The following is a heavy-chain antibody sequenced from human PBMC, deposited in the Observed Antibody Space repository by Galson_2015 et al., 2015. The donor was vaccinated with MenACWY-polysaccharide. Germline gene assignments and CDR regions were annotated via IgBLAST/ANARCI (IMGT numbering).Heavy chain of an antibody. Sequence: TLSLTCTVSGGSIRSYYWNWIRQPPGKGLGGVGNINYSGSTNHNPSLKSRVTMSVDTSKNQFSLNLTSVTDADTAVYYCARAIAVAGQRRDFDLWGRGTLVTVSS. CDR1: GGSIRSYY. CDR2: INYSGST. V-gene: IGHV4-59*01. CDR3: ARAIAVAGQRRDFDL. D-gene: IGHD6-19*01. J-gene: IGHJ2*01.